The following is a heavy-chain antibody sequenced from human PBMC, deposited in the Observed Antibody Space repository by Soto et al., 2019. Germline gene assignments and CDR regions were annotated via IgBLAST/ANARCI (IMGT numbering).Heavy chain of an antibody. J-gene: IGHJ4*02. CDR1: GYTFTYRY. CDR3: ARSSSQISPFDY. V-gene: IGHV1-45*02. D-gene: IGHD3-3*02. Sequence: SVKVSCKASGYTFTYRYLHWVRQAPGQALEWMGWITPFNGNTNYAQKFQDRVTITRDRSMSTAYMELSSLRSEDTAMYYCARSSSQISPFDYWGQGTPVTVSS. CDR2: ITPFNGNT.